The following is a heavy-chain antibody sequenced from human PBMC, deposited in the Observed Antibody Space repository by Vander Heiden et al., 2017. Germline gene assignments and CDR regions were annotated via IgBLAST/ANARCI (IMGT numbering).Heavy chain of an antibody. CDR2: INPTGSST. D-gene: IGHD3-22*01. J-gene: IGHJ1*01. Sequence: QVQLVQSGPEVKKPGASLTVSCNASGYTLTSYYMHWVRQAPGQALEWMGIINPTGSSTSYAQRFQGRLTLTRDTATSTAYMELSSLGSEDTATYYCVDSSGYYYYLEHWGQGTLVTVSS. V-gene: IGHV1-46*01. CDR1: GYTLTSYY. CDR3: VDSSGYYYYLEH.